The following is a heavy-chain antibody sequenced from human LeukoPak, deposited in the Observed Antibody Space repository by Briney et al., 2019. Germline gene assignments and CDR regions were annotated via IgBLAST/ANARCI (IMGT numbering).Heavy chain of an antibody. CDR2: ISAYNGNT. Sequence: ASVKVSCKASGYTFTSYGISWVRQAPGQGLEWMGWISAYNGNTNYAQKFQGRVTMTRDTSISTAYMELSRLRSDDTAVYYCARGRFLEWLPEFVWFDPWGQGTLVTVSS. J-gene: IGHJ5*02. CDR3: ARGRFLEWLPEFVWFDP. V-gene: IGHV1-18*01. CDR1: GYTFTSYG. D-gene: IGHD3-3*01.